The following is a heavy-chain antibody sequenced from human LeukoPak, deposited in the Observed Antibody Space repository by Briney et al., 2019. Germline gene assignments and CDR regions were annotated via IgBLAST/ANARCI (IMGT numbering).Heavy chain of an antibody. J-gene: IGHJ5*02. D-gene: IGHD2-2*01. CDR1: GGSISSYY. V-gene: IGHV4-4*07. CDR3: ARDLACSSTSCFRSWFDP. CDR2: IYTSGST. Sequence: PSETLSLTCTVSGGSISSYYWSWIRQPAGKGLEWIGRIYTSGSTNYNPSLKSRVTMSVDTSKNQFSLKLSSVTAADTAVYYCARDLACSSTSCFRSWFDPWGQGTLVTVSS.